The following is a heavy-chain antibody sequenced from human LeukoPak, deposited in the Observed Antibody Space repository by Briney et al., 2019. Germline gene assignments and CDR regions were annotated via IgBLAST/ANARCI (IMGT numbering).Heavy chain of an antibody. V-gene: IGHV4-4*07. CDR1: GGSISIYY. Sequence: PSETLSLTCTVSGGSISIYYWDWIRQPAGKGLEWIGRIFTSGITNYNPSLKSRVTMSVDTSKNQFSLNLSSVIAADTAIYYCARETSGTYYNPLGYMDVWGKGTTVTVSS. CDR2: IFTSGIT. J-gene: IGHJ6*03. D-gene: IGHD3-10*01. CDR3: ARETSGTYYNPLGYMDV.